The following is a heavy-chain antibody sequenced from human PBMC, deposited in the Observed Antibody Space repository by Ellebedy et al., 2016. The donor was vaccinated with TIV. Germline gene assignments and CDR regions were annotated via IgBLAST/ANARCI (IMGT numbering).Heavy chain of an antibody. CDR3: AEGRSGWYYFDY. Sequence: SETLSLTCAVYGGSFSGYYWSWVRQPPGKGLEWIGEVNRSGRTNYHPSPERRVTISVDTSKNQFSLRLTSVTAADTAVYYCAEGRSGWYYFDYWGQGTLVTVSS. CDR2: VNRSGRT. J-gene: IGHJ4*02. CDR1: GGSFSGYY. V-gene: IGHV4-34*01. D-gene: IGHD6-19*01.